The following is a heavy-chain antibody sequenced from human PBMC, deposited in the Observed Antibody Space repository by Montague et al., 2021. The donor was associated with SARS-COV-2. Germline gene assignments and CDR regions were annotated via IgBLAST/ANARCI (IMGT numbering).Heavy chain of an antibody. Sequence: SETLSLTCAVYGGSFSGYHWNWIRQPPGKGLEWIGEINHTGSTKHNPSLKSRVTISVDTSKNQFSLKVTSMTAADTAIYYCARLGDGVVPAPILGVGPFYSYYYIDVWGKGTTVTVSS. J-gene: IGHJ6*03. CDR1: GGSFSGYH. CDR3: ARLGDGVVPAPILGVGPFYSYYYIDV. D-gene: IGHD2-2*02. V-gene: IGHV4-34*01. CDR2: INHTGST.